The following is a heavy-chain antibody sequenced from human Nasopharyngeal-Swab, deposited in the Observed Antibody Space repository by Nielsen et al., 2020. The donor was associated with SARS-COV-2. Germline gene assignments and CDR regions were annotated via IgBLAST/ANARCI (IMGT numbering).Heavy chain of an antibody. V-gene: IGHV5-51*01. CDR1: GYSFTSYW. CDR2: IYPRDSDT. Sequence: GESLKISCQASGYSFTSYWIGWVRQMPGKGLEWMGIIYPRDSDTRYSPSFQGQVTISADKSISTAYLQWSSLKASDTAMYYCVRPEGVATSFKYYFQYGMDVWGQGTMVTVPS. CDR3: VRPEGVATSFKYYFQYGMDV. J-gene: IGHJ6*02. D-gene: IGHD5-12*01.